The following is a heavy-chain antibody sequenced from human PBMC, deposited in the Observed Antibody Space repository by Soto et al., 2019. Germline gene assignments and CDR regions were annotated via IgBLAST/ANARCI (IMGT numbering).Heavy chain of an antibody. D-gene: IGHD2-21*02. CDR3: ARVYCGGDCYRYYYYGMDV. J-gene: IGHJ6*02. V-gene: IGHV3-7*01. Sequence: HPGGSLRLSCAASGFTFSSYWMSWVRQAPGKGLEWVANIKQDGSEKYYVDSVKGRFTISRDNAKNSLYLQMNSLRAEDTAVYYCARVYCGGDCYRYYYYGMDVWGQGTTVTVSS. CDR1: GFTFSSYW. CDR2: IKQDGSEK.